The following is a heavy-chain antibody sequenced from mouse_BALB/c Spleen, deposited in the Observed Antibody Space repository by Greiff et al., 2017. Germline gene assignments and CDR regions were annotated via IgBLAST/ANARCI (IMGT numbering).Heavy chain of an antibody. V-gene: IGHV10-3*03. D-gene: IGHD1-1*01. CDR1: GFTFNTYA. CDR3: VREGYYGSMAY. CDR2: IRSKSNNYAT. J-gene: IGHJ3*01. Sequence: EVKLVESGGGLVQPKGSLKLSCAASGFTFNTYAMHWVCQAPGKGLEWVARIRSKSNNYATYYADSVKDRFTISRDDSQSMLYLQMNNLKTEDTAMYYCVREGYYGSMAYWGQGTLVTVSA.